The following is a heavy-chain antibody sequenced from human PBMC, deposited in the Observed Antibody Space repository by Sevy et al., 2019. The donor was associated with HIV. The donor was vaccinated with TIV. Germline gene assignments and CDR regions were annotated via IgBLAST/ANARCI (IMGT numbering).Heavy chain of an antibody. J-gene: IGHJ6*02. CDR3: ARGPAHYDFWSGYKGMDV. V-gene: IGHV3-11*04. D-gene: IGHD3-3*01. CDR1: GFTFSDYY. CDR2: ISSSGSTI. Sequence: GGSLRLSCAASGFTFSDYYMSWIRQAPGKGLEWVSYISSSGSTIYYADSVKGRFTISRDNAKNSLYLQMNSLRAEDTAVYYCARGPAHYDFWSGYKGMDVWGQGTTVTVSS.